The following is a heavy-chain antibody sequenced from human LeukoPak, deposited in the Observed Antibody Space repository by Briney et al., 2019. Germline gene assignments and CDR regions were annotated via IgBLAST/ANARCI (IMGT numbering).Heavy chain of an antibody. Sequence: ASVTVSCTASGYTFTSYGISWVRQAPGQGLEWMGWISAYNGNTNYAQKLQGRVTMTTDTSTGTAYMELRSLRSDDTAVYYCAREITMVRGDINWFDPWGQGTLVTVSS. CDR2: ISAYNGNT. D-gene: IGHD3-10*01. CDR1: GYTFTSYG. V-gene: IGHV1-18*01. J-gene: IGHJ5*02. CDR3: AREITMVRGDINWFDP.